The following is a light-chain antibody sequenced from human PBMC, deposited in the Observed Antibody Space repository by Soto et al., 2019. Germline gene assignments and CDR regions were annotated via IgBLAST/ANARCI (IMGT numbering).Light chain of an antibody. Sequence: DIQLTQSPSFLSASVGDRVTITCRASQGFGSYLAWYQQKPGKAPKLLIYATSTLESGVPSRFSGSGSGTEFTLTVSSLQPEDFAIYYCQQLSSYPPTIGGGTKVEIK. V-gene: IGKV1-9*01. CDR1: QGFGSY. CDR3: QQLSSYPPT. CDR2: ATS. J-gene: IGKJ4*01.